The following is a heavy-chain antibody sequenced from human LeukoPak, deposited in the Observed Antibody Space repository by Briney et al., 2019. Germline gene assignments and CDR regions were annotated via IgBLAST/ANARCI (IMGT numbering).Heavy chain of an antibody. CDR3: ARGTRIQGCWFDP. J-gene: IGHJ5*02. D-gene: IGHD2-21*01. CDR2: IYYSGST. V-gene: IGHV4-30-4*01. CDR1: DGSISSGDYY. Sequence: PSETLSLTCTVSDGSISSGDYYWSWIRQPPGKGLEWIGYIYYSGSTYYNPSLKSRVTISVDTSKNQFSLKLSSVTAADTAVYYCARGTRIQGCWFDPWGQGTLVTVSS.